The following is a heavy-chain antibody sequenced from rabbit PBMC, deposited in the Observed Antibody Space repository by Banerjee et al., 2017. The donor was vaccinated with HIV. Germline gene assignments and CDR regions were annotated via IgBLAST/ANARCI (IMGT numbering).Heavy chain of an antibody. V-gene: IGHV1S40*01. CDR1: GFSFTSSYY. J-gene: IGHJ4*01. CDR2: IYAGSSGST. CDR3: ARGGNL. Sequence: QSLEESGGDLVKPGASLTLTCTASGFSFTSSYYMCWVRQAPGKGLEWIACIYAGSSGSTSYASWAKGRFTISKPSSTTVTLQMTTLTVADTATYFCARGGNLWGPGTLVTVS.